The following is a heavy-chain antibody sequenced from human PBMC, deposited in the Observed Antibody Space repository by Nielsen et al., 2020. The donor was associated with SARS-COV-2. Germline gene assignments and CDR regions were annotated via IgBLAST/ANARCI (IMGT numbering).Heavy chain of an antibody. J-gene: IGHJ4*02. CDR2: IWYDGSNK. CDR3: ARDPRQTPEYSSGWYWSPPYYFDY. Sequence: GESLKISCAASGFTFSSYGMHWVRQAPGKGLEWVAVIWYDGSNKYYADSVKGRFTISRDNSKNTLYLQMNSLRAEDTAVYYCARDPRQTPEYSSGWYWSPPYYFDYWGQGTLVTVSS. CDR1: GFTFSSYG. D-gene: IGHD6-19*01. V-gene: IGHV3-33*01.